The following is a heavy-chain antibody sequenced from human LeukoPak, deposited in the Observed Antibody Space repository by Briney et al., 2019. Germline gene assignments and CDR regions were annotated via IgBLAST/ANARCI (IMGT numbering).Heavy chain of an antibody. D-gene: IGHD2/OR15-2a*01. CDR1: GYTFTSYG. V-gene: IGHV7-4-1*02. Sequence: SVKVSCKASGYTFTSYGISWVRQAPGQGLEWMGWINTKTGNPTYAQGFTGRFVFSFDTSVSTAYLDISSLEAEDTAVYFCARNGRHSAEYYYYYAMDVWGQGTTVTVSS. CDR2: INTKTGNP. J-gene: IGHJ6*02. CDR3: ARNGRHSAEYYYYYAMDV.